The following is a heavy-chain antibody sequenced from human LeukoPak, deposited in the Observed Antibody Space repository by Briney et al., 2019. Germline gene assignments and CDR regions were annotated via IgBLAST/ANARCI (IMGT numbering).Heavy chain of an antibody. Sequence: SETLSLTCSVSGGSFGTFYWSWIRQPAGKGLEWLGRIFSSGNANYNPSLKSRLTMSVGTSKNEFSLRLNSVTAADTAVYYCARWAHSVTYKSWFFDLWGRGTLVTVSS. CDR2: IFSSGNA. CDR3: ARWAHSVTYKSWFFDL. J-gene: IGHJ2*01. CDR1: GGSFGTFY. D-gene: IGHD5-24*01. V-gene: IGHV4-4*07.